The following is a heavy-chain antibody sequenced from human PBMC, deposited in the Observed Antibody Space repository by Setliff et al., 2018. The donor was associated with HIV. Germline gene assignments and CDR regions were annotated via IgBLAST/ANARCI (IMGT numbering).Heavy chain of an antibody. CDR1: GFTFTNYW. J-gene: IGHJ4*02. CDR2: IYPGDSDT. CDR3: ARQTSRYITLSPPDY. V-gene: IGHV5-51*01. Sequence: GESLKISCQGSGFTFTNYWIGWVRQMPGEGLEWMGIIYPGDSDTRYSPSFQGQVTFSADKSINTAYLQWGSLKASDTGIYFCARQTSRYITLSPPDYWGQGTLVTVSS. D-gene: IGHD3-9*01.